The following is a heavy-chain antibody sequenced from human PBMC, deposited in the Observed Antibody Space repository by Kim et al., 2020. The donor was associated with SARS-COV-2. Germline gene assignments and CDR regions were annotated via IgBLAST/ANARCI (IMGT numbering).Heavy chain of an antibody. J-gene: IGHJ6*02. V-gene: IGHV3-7*01. CDR1: GFTFSSYW. D-gene: IGHD3-10*01. CDR3: ARDPAYGSGSYYMYYYYGMDV. CDR2: IKQDGSEK. Sequence: GGSLRLSCAASGFTFSSYWMSWVRQAPGKGLEWVANIKQDGSEKYYVDSVKGRFTISRDNAKNSLYLQMNSLRAEDTAVYYCARDPAYGSGSYYMYYYYGMDVWGQGTTVTVSS.